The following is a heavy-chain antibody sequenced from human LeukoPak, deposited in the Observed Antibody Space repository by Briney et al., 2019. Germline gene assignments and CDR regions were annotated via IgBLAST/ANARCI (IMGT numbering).Heavy chain of an antibody. Sequence: SETLSLTCTVSGGSISSSSYYWGWIRQPPGKGLEWIGSIYYSGSTYYNPSLKSRVTISVDTSKNQFSLKLSSVTAADTAVYYCARQRRYYYDSSGYPDYWGQGTLVTVSS. V-gene: IGHV4-39*01. CDR2: IYYSGST. J-gene: IGHJ4*02. CDR1: GGSISSSSYY. CDR3: ARQRRYYYDSSGYPDY. D-gene: IGHD3-22*01.